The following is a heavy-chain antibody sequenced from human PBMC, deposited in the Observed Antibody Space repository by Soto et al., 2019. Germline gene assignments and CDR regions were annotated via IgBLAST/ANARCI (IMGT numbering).Heavy chain of an antibody. CDR2: IFHSGTT. D-gene: IGHD3-10*01. Sequence: QVQLQESGSGLVKPSQTLSLTCEVSGVSISSGGYSWSWIRQSPGKGLEWMGYIFHSGTTDYNPSLKSRLTISVDRSKNQCSLRLRSVTAADTALYYCARAGGSGPLDDWFDPWGQGTLVTVSS. CDR1: GVSISSGGYS. CDR3: ARAGGSGPLDDWFDP. J-gene: IGHJ5*02. V-gene: IGHV4-30-2*06.